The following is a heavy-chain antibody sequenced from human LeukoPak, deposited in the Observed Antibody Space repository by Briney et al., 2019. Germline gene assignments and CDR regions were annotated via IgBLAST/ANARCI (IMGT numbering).Heavy chain of an antibody. Sequence: GGSLRLSCAASGFTFSSYSMNWVRQAPGKGLEWVSSISSSSSYIYYADSVKGRFTISRDNSKNTVYLQMNSLRAEDTAVYYCAKDHELRDSSSSGWYRFDPRGQGTLVTVSS. CDR2: ISSSSSYI. J-gene: IGHJ5*02. CDR1: GFTFSSYS. CDR3: AKDHELRDSSSSGWYRFDP. D-gene: IGHD6-19*01. V-gene: IGHV3-21*04.